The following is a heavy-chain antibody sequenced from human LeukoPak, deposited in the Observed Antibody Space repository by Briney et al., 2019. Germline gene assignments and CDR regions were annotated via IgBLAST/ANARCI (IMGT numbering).Heavy chain of an antibody. CDR2: TYYRSKWYN. Sequence: SQTLSLTCAISGGSVSSYSAGWNWIRQSPSRGLEWLGRTYYRSKWYNEYALSVRSRITISPDTSKNQVCLQLNSVTADDTAFYYCTRDIGAAIGHWGPGTLVTVSS. D-gene: IGHD6-13*01. CDR1: GGSVSSYSAG. CDR3: TRDIGAAIGH. J-gene: IGHJ4*02. V-gene: IGHV6-1*01.